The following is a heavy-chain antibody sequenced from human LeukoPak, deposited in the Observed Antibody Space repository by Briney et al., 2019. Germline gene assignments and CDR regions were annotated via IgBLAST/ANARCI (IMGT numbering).Heavy chain of an antibody. J-gene: IGHJ4*02. CDR3: ARLACSSTSCPLRY. Sequence: GGSLRLSCAASGSTVSSNYMSWVRQAPGKGLEWVSVIYSGGSTYYADSVKGRFTISRDNSKNTLYLQMNSLRAEDTAVYYCARLACSSTSCPLRYWGQGTLVTVSS. CDR1: GSTVSSNY. V-gene: IGHV3-53*01. D-gene: IGHD2-2*01. CDR2: IYSGGST.